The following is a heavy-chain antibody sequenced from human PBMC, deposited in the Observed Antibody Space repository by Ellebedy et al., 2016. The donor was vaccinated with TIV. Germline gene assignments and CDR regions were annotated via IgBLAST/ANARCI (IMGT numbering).Heavy chain of an antibody. J-gene: IGHJ5*02. CDR2: INHSGST. V-gene: IGHV4-34*01. D-gene: IGHD3-22*01. Sequence: SETLSLTCTVSGGSISSYYWSWIRQPPGKGLEWIGEINHSGSTNYNPSLKSRVTISVDTSKNQFSLKLSSVTAADTAVYYCARVGSGCYDSTPCNWFDPWGQGTLVTVSS. CDR1: GGSISSYY. CDR3: ARVGSGCYDSTPCNWFDP.